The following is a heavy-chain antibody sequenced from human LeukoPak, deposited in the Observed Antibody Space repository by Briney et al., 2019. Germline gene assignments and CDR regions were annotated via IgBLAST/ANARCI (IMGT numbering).Heavy chain of an antibody. CDR2: IYSGGST. V-gene: IGHV3-23*03. CDR3: AKDRLGFGESSLPR. D-gene: IGHD3-10*01. CDR1: GVIFNQYW. Sequence: GGSLRLSCTASGVIFNQYWMSWVRQAPGKGLEWVSVIYSGGSTYYADSVKGRFTISRDNSKNTLYLQMNSLRAEDTAVYYCAKDRLGFGESSLPRWGQGTLVTVSS. J-gene: IGHJ4*02.